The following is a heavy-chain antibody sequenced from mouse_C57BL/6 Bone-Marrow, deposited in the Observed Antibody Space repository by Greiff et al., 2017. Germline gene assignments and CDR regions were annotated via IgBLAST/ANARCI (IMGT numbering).Heavy chain of an antibody. V-gene: IGHV5-4*01. Sequence: EVQLVESGGGLVKPGGSLKLSCAASGFTFSSYAMSWVRQTPEKRLEWVATISDGGSYTYYPDNVKGRFTISRDHAKNNLYLQMSHLKSEDTAMYYCARDTTAYFDYWGQGTTLTVSS. D-gene: IGHD1-2*01. CDR1: GFTFSSYA. CDR2: ISDGGSYT. J-gene: IGHJ2*01. CDR3: ARDTTAYFDY.